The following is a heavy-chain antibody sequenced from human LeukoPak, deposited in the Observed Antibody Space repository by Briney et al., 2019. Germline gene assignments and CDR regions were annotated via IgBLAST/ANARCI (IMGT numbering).Heavy chain of an antibody. D-gene: IGHD3-10*01. CDR1: GYTLTTYG. CDR3: ARSAMVRGPGDDY. V-gene: IGHV1-18*01. CDR2: ISVYNGNT. Sequence: ASVKVSCKASGYTLTTYGISWVRQAPGQGLEWMGWISVYNGNTKYAPKFQGRVTMTRDMSTSTVYMELSSLRSEDTAVYYCARSAMVRGPGDDYWGQGTLVTVSS. J-gene: IGHJ4*02.